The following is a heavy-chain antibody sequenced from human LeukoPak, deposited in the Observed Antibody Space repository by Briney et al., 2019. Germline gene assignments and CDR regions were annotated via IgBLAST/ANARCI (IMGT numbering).Heavy chain of an antibody. CDR2: ISGTGGTT. V-gene: IGHV3-23*01. CDR3: APDYYGSGSYYGIFDY. CDR1: GFTFSSYG. D-gene: IGHD3-10*01. J-gene: IGHJ4*02. Sequence: GTLRLSCAASGFTFSSYGMSWVRQAPGKGLEWVSAISGTGGTTYYADSVKGRFTISRDNSKNTLYLQMNSLRAEDTAVYYCAPDYYGSGSYYGIFDYWGQGTLVTVSS.